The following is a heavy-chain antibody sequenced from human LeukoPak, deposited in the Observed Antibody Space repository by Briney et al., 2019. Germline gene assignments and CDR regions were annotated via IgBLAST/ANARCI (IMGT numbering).Heavy chain of an antibody. CDR2: ISWNSGSI. J-gene: IGHJ5*02. CDR1: GFTFDDYA. Sequence: GGSLRLSCAASGFTFDDYAMHWVRQAPGKGLEWVSGISWNSGSIGYADSVKGRFTISRDNAKNSLYLQMNSLRAEDTAVYYCARDHTGYSYGSWFDPWGQGTLVTVSS. CDR3: ARDHTGYSYGSWFDP. V-gene: IGHV3-9*01. D-gene: IGHD5-18*01.